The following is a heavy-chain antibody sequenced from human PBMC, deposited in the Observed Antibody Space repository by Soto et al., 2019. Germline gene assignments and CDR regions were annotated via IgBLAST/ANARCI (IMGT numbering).Heavy chain of an antibody. Sequence: SETLSLTGAVYGGSFSGYYWSWIRQPPGKGLEWIGEINHSGSTNYNPSLKSRVTISVDTSKNQFSLKLSSVTAADTAVYYCARAGVRGVIITEPNWFDPWGQGTLVTVSS. CDR1: GGSFSGYY. CDR3: ARAGVRGVIITEPNWFDP. CDR2: INHSGST. D-gene: IGHD3-10*01. J-gene: IGHJ5*02. V-gene: IGHV4-34*01.